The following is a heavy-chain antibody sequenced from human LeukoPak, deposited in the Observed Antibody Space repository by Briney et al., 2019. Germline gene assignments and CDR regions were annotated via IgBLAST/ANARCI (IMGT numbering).Heavy chain of an antibody. V-gene: IGHV4-59*01. CDR2: VYYSGST. CDR3: ARSGVVPAATGYFQH. D-gene: IGHD2-2*01. CDR1: GGSISSSY. J-gene: IGHJ1*01. Sequence: SETLSLTCTVSGGSISSSYWSWIRQPPGKGLEWIGYVYYSGSTNYNPSLKSRVTISVDTSKNQFSLKLSSVTAADTAVYYCARSGVVPAATGYFQHWGQGTLVTVSS.